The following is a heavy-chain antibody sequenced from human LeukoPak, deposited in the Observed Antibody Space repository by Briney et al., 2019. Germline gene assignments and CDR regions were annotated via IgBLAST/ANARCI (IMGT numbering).Heavy chain of an antibody. CDR1: GGSINSYY. CDR3: ARPSDRFDP. J-gene: IGHJ5*02. V-gene: IGHV4-39*01. CDR2: IYYSGST. Sequence: SETLSLTCTVSGGSINSYYWGWIRQPPGKGLEWIGSIYYSGSTYYNPSLKSRVTISVDTSKNQFPLKLSSVTAADTAVYYCARPSDRFDPWGQGTLVTVSS.